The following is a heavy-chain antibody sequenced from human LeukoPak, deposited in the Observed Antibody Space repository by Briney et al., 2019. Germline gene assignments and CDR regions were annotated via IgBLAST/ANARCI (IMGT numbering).Heavy chain of an antibody. V-gene: IGHV4-59*08. CDR3: ARHLYSGYDLNWFDP. Sequence: SETLSLTCTVSGGSLSSYYWSWIRQPPGKGLEWIGDIYYSGSTNYNPSLKSRVTISVDTSKNQFSLKLSSVTAADTAVYYCARHLYSGYDLNWFDPWGQGTLVTVS. J-gene: IGHJ5*02. CDR2: IYYSGST. D-gene: IGHD5-12*01. CDR1: GGSLSSYY.